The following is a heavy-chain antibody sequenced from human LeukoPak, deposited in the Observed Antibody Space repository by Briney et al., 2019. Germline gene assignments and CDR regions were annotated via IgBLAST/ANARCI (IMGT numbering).Heavy chain of an antibody. CDR3: ARGVPAAWWFDY. J-gene: IGHJ4*02. CDR2: ISAYNSNT. CDR1: GYTFTSYA. V-gene: IGHV1-18*01. Sequence: EASVKVSCKASGYTFTSYAISWVRHAPGQVLEWMVWISAYNSNTNYAQKLQGRVTMTTDTSTSTAYMELRSLRSDDTAVYYCARGVPAAWWFDYWGQGTLVTVSS. D-gene: IGHD2-2*01.